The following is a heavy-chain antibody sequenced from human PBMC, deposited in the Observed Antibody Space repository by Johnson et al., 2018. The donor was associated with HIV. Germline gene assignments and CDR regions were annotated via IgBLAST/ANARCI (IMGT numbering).Heavy chain of an antibody. D-gene: IGHD3-3*01. V-gene: IGHV3-30-3*01. CDR1: GFTFSTYA. J-gene: IGHJ3*02. CDR3: ARAYYTFWSGYDAFDI. Sequence: QVQLVESGGGVVQPGRSLRLSCAASGFTFSTYALHWVRQAPGKGLEWVAFISYDGSNKYYEDSVKGRFTISRDNSKNTLYLQMNSLRAEDTAVYYCARAYYTFWSGYDAFDIWGQGTMVTVSS. CDR2: ISYDGSNK.